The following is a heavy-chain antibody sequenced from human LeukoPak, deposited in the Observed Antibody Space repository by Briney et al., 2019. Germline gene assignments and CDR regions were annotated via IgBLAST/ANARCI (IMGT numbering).Heavy chain of an antibody. CDR1: GFTFSSYW. V-gene: IGHV3-74*01. CDR3: ARAQGKTIFGVVPWGRAFDI. D-gene: IGHD3-3*01. Sequence: GGSLRLSCAASGFTFSSYWMHWVRQAPGKGLVWVSRINSDGSSTSYADSVKGRFTISRDNAKNTLYLQMNSLRAEDTAVYYCARAQGKTIFGVVPWGRAFDIWGQGTMVTVSS. CDR2: INSDGSST. J-gene: IGHJ3*02.